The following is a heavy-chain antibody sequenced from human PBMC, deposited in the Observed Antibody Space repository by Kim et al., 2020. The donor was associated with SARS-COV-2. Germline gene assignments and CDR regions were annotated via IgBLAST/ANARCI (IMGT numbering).Heavy chain of an antibody. CDR1: GASISDDY. CDR3: ARLPDITGWPFDY. D-gene: IGHD6-19*01. Sequence: SETLSLTCTIYGASISDDYWTWIRQPPGKGLEWIGYFSYNKRTSYNPSLKSRVSMSLDTSRNQFSLKLNSVTAADTAVYYCARLPDITGWPFDYWAQGT. CDR2: FSYNKRT. V-gene: IGHV4-59*08. J-gene: IGHJ4*02.